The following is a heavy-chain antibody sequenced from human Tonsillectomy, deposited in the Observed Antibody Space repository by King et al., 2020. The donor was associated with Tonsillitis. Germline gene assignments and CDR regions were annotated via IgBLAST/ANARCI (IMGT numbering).Heavy chain of an antibody. CDR2: ISVRAGGT. Sequence: VQLVESGGGLVQPGGSLRLSCAASGFTFSSYAISWVRQAPGKGLEWVSGISVRAGGTYYADSVKGRVTISRDNSKNTLDLQMHSLRAEDTAVYYCAKESGTSTSNAFDIWGQGTMVTVSS. V-gene: IGHV3-23*04. J-gene: IGHJ3*02. CDR1: GFTFSSYA. D-gene: IGHD1-26*01. CDR3: AKESGTSTSNAFDI.